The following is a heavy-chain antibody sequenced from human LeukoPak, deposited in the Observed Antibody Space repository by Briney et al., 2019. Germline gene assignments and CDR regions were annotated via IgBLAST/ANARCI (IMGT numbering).Heavy chain of an antibody. CDR1: GGSISSSGYY. CDR3: ARYSLSREDFQD. Sequence: SKTLSLTCTVSGGSISSSGYYWGWIRQTPGKGLEWIGSMYYNGNTYYNPSLKSRVTISVDTSKNQFSLRLSSVTAADTAVYFCARYSLSREDFQDWGQGTLVTVSS. CDR2: MYYNGNT. V-gene: IGHV4-39*07. D-gene: IGHD6-13*01. J-gene: IGHJ1*01.